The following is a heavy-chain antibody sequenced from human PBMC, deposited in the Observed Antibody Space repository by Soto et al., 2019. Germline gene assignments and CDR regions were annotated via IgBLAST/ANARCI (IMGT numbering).Heavy chain of an antibody. CDR2: ISYDGSNK. D-gene: IGHD6-6*01. V-gene: IGHV3-30*03. J-gene: IGHJ4*02. Sequence: GGSLRLSCAASGFTFSSYGMHWVRQAPGKGLEWVAVISYDGSNKYYADSVKGRFTISRDNSKNTLYLQMNSLRAEDTAVYYCASQGSSRYYFDYWGQGTLVTVSS. CDR3: ASQGSSRYYFDY. CDR1: GFTFSSYG.